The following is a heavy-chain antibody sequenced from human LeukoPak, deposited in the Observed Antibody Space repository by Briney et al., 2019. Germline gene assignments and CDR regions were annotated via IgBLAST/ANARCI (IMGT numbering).Heavy chain of an antibody. CDR1: GFTFSSYW. CDR3: ANAGSSGWYETTFDI. J-gene: IGHJ3*02. V-gene: IGHV3-74*01. Sequence: GGSLRLSCTASGFTFSSYWMHWVRQAPGKGLVWVSRINSDGSSTSYADSVKGRFTISRDNAKNTLYLQMNSLRAEDTAVYYCANAGSSGWYETTFDIWGQGTMVTVSS. D-gene: IGHD6-19*01. CDR2: INSDGSST.